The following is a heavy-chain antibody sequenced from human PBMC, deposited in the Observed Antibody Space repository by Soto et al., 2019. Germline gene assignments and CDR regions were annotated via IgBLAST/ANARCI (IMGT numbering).Heavy chain of an antibody. D-gene: IGHD2-15*01. J-gene: IGHJ4*02. CDR1: GFTFSSYG. V-gene: IGHV3-48*02. Sequence: EVQLVESGGGLVQPGGSLRFSCAASGFTFSSYGMNWVRQAPGKGLEWVSYISSSSATIYYADSVKGRITISRDNAKNSLYPQMNSLRDEDTAVYYCARDGGDCSGGTCYSNYFDCWGQGTLVTVSS. CDR3: ARDGGDCSGGTCYSNYFDC. CDR2: ISSSSATI.